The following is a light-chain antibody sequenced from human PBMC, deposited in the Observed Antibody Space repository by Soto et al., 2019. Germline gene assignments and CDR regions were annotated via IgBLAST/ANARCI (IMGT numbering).Light chain of an antibody. CDR3: QQYNKWPPLT. CDR1: QSVGTN. J-gene: IGKJ4*01. Sequence: EVVMTQSPATQSVSPGERATLSCRASQSVGTNLACYQQKPGQAPRLLIYGASTRATGIPARLSGSGSGTEFTLTISSLPSEELAIYYCQQYNKWPPLTFGGGNKVEIK. CDR2: GAS. V-gene: IGKV3-15*01.